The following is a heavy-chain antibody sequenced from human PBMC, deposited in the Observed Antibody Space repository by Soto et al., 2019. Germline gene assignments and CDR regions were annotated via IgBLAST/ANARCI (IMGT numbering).Heavy chain of an antibody. V-gene: IGHV3-74*01. Sequence: PGGSLRLSCAASGFTFGSYWMNWVRQAPGKGLVWVSRIDSDVSITTYADSVKGRFTTSRDNAKNTLYLQMSSLRVEDTAVYYCARRRPYGTDALGKETTFTASS. CDR1: GFTFGSYW. CDR3: ARRRPYGTDA. J-gene: IGHJ6*04. CDR2: IDSDVSIT.